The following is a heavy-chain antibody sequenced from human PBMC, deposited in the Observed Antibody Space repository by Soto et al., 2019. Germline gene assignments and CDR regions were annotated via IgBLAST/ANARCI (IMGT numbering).Heavy chain of an antibody. J-gene: IGHJ5*02. CDR3: ARGDYDSSGYYNWFDP. V-gene: IGHV4-61*01. CDR1: GGSVSSGSYS. CDR2: IYYSGST. D-gene: IGHD3-22*01. Sequence: QVQLQESGPGLVKPSETLSLTCTVSGGSVSSGSYSWSWIRQPPGKGLEWIGYIYYSGSTNYNPSLKSRVTISVDTSKNQFSLKLSSVTAADTALYYCARGDYDSSGYYNWFDPWGQGTLVTVSS.